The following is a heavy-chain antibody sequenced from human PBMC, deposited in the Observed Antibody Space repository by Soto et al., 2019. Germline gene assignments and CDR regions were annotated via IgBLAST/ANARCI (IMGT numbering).Heavy chain of an antibody. J-gene: IGHJ5*02. D-gene: IGHD5-12*01. Sequence: GGSLRLSCAASGFTFSSYSMNWVRQAPGKGLEWVPSISSSSSYIYYADSVKGRFTISRDNAKNSLYLQMNSLRAEDTAVYYCARDFLGYEFWFAPWGQGTLVTVSS. CDR1: GFTFSSYS. CDR2: ISSSSSYI. V-gene: IGHV3-21*01. CDR3: ARDFLGYEFWFAP.